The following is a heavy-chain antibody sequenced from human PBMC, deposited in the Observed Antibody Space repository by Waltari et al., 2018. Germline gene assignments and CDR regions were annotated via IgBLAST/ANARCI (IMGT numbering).Heavy chain of an antibody. CDR3: ARGPTGTTSYGMDV. Sequence: QVQLVQSGAEVKKPGASVKVSCKASGYTFTGYYMHWVRQAPGQGLEWMGWINPNSVGTYNGKQCQGRVTNTRDTSTSTAYIGLSRLRSDDTAVYYCARGPTGTTSYGMDVWGQGTTVTVSS. D-gene: IGHD1-7*01. J-gene: IGHJ6*02. CDR2: INPNSVGT. V-gene: IGHV1-2*02. CDR1: GYTFTGYY.